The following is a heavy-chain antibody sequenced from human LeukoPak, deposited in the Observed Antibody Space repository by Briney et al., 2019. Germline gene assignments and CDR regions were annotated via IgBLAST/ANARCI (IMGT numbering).Heavy chain of an antibody. J-gene: IGHJ3*02. CDR3: ARDQAYYGSGSYYKEGLMYAFDI. CDR1: GGSISSGSYC. D-gene: IGHD3-10*01. V-gene: IGHV4-61*02. Sequence: SQTLSLTCTVSGGSISSGSYCWSWIRQPAGKGLEWIGRIYTSGSTNYNPSLKSRVTISVDTSKNQFSLKLSSVTAADTAVYYCARDQAYYGSGSYYKEGLMYAFDIWGQGTMVTVSS. CDR2: IYTSGST.